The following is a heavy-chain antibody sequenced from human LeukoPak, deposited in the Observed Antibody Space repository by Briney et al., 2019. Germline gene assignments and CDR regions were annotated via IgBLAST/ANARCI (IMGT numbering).Heavy chain of an antibody. Sequence: ASVKVSCKVSGYTLTELSMHWVRQAPGKGLEWMGGFDPEDGETIYAQKFQGRVTMTEDTSTDTAYMELSSLRSEDTAVYYCATLELYSGSYLPDYWGQGTLVTVSS. CDR2: FDPEDGET. J-gene: IGHJ4*02. CDR1: GYTLTELS. CDR3: ATLELYSGSYLPDY. V-gene: IGHV1-24*01. D-gene: IGHD1-26*01.